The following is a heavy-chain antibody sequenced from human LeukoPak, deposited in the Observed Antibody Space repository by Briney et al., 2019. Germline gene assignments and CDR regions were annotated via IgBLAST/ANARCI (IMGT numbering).Heavy chain of an antibody. CDR1: GSFVTSNHFY. CDR2: IYFGGRT. J-gene: IGHJ4*02. CDR3: ASQRTTPEIDW. Sequence: SETLSLTRTVSGSFVTSNHFYWIWVRQSPGKGLEWIGCIYFGGRTYYSPSLKSRVSISVDPSKNQFSLELTSVTAADTAVYYCASQRTTPEIDWWGQGTLVTVSS. D-gene: IGHD1-14*01. V-gene: IGHV4-39*01.